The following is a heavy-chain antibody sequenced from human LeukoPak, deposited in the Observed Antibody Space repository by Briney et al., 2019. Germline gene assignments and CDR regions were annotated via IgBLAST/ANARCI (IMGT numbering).Heavy chain of an antibody. Sequence: VSVKVSCKASGYTFTSYGISWVRQAPGQGLEWMGWISAYNGNTNYAQKLQGRVTMTTDTSTSTAYMELRSLRSDDTAVYYCARDGRALRYFDWTRGAFDIWGQGTMVTVSS. CDR3: ARDGRALRYFDWTRGAFDI. CDR2: ISAYNGNT. V-gene: IGHV1-18*01. J-gene: IGHJ3*02. D-gene: IGHD3-9*01. CDR1: GYTFTSYG.